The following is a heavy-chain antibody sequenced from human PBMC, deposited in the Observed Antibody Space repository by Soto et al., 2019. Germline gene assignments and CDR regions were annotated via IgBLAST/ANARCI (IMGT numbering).Heavy chain of an antibody. CDR3: ARGGVVVVQDAIYHYGMDV. Sequence: SQTLSLTCAISGDSVSSNSAAWNWIRQSPSRGLEWLGRTYYRSKWYNDYAVSVKGRITINPDTSKNQFSLQLNSVTPEDTAVYYCARGGVVVVQDAIYHYGMDVWGQGTTVTVSS. V-gene: IGHV6-1*01. D-gene: IGHD2-2*01. CDR2: TYYRSKWYN. CDR1: GDSVSSNSAA. J-gene: IGHJ6*02.